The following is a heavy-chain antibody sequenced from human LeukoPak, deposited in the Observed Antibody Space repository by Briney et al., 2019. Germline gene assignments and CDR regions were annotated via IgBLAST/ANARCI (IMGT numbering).Heavy chain of an antibody. D-gene: IGHD5-18*01. V-gene: IGHV1-18*01. CDR3: ARDVDTAMVLYYFDY. CDR1: GYTFTSYG. J-gene: IGHJ4*02. Sequence: ASVKVSCKASGYTFTSYGISWVRQAPGQGLEWMGWISAYNGNTNYAQKLQGRVTMTTDTSTSTVYMELRSLRSDDTAVYYCARDVDTAMVLYYFDYWGQGTLVTVSS. CDR2: ISAYNGNT.